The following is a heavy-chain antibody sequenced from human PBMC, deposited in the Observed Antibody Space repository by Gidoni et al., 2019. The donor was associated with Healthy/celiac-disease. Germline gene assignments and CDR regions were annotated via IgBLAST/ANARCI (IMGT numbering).Heavy chain of an antibody. J-gene: IGHJ4*02. CDR1: GFSLSTSGMC. CDR3: ARSNSLWAGGVVVVAAPDY. D-gene: IGHD2-15*01. CDR2: IDWDDDK. V-gene: IGHV2-70*01. Sequence: QVTLRESGPALVKPTQTLTLTCTFAGFSLSTSGMCVSWIRQPPGKALELLALIDWDDDKYYSTSLKTRLTISKDTSKNQVVLTMTNMDPVDTATYYCARSNSLWAGGVVVVAAPDYWGQGTLVTVSS.